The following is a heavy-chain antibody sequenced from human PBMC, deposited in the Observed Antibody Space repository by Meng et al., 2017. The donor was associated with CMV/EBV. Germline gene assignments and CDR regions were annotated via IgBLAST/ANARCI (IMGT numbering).Heavy chain of an antibody. Sequence: GGSLRLSCAASGFIFSDHYMDWVRQAPGKGLEWVGRTRNKANSYTTEYAASVKGRFTISRDDSKSSLYLRMNSLKTEDTAVYYCTTAHNGNRPTFDYWGQGTLVTVSS. CDR1: GFIFSDHY. CDR2: TRNKANSYTT. J-gene: IGHJ4*02. D-gene: IGHD2-8*01. V-gene: IGHV3-72*01. CDR3: TTAHNGNRPTFDY.